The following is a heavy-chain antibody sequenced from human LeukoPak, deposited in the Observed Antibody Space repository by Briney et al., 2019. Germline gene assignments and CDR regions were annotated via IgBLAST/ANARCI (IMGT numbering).Heavy chain of an antibody. CDR1: GYTFTSYA. Sequence: ASVKVSCKASGYTFTSYAMNWVRQAPGQGLEWMGWINTNTGNPTYAQGFTGRFVFSLDTSVSTAYLQISSLKTEDTAVYYCARVTRSGGSYPLFDYWGQGTLVTVSS. CDR2: INTNTGNP. J-gene: IGHJ4*02. D-gene: IGHD2-15*01. CDR3: ARVTRSGGSYPLFDY. V-gene: IGHV7-4-1*02.